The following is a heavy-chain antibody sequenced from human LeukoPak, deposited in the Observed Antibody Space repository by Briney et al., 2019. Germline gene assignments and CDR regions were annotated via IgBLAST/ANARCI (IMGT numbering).Heavy chain of an antibody. D-gene: IGHD2-2*01. CDR2: IYTSGST. Sequence: SETLSLTCTVSGGSISSYYWSWIRQPAGKGLEWIGRIYTSGSTNYNPSLKSRVTMSVDTSKNQFSLKLSSVTAADTAVYYCARDFIVVPAADDAFDIWGQGTVVTVSS. V-gene: IGHV4-4*07. CDR1: GGSISSYY. CDR3: ARDFIVVPAADDAFDI. J-gene: IGHJ3*02.